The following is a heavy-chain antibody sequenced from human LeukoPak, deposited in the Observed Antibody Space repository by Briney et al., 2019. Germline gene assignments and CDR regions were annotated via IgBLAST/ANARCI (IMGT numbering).Heavy chain of an antibody. V-gene: IGHV4-59*01. CDR1: GGSISSYY. D-gene: IGHD3-10*01. Sequence: SETLSLTCTVSGGSISSYYWSWIRQPPGKGPEWTGYIYYSGSTNYNPSLKSRVTISVDTSKNQFSLKLSSVTAADTAVYYCARGRGDPISMVRGVFIDYWGQGTLVTVSS. CDR3: ARGRGDPISMVRGVFIDY. CDR2: IYYSGST. J-gene: IGHJ4*02.